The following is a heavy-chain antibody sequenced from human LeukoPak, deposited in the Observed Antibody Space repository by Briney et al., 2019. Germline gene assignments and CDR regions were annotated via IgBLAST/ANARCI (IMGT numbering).Heavy chain of an antibody. J-gene: IGHJ4*02. Sequence: GGSLRLSSAASGFTFSSYSMNWVRQAPGKGLEWVSSISSSSSYIYYADSVKGRFTISRDNAKNSLYLQMNSLRAEDTAGYYCARMGITMVRGARGYWGQGTLVTVSS. D-gene: IGHD3-10*01. CDR3: ARMGITMVRGARGY. V-gene: IGHV3-21*01. CDR1: GFTFSSYS. CDR2: ISSSSSYI.